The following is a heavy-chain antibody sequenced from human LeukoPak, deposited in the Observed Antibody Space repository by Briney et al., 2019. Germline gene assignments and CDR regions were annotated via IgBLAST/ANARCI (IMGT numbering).Heavy chain of an antibody. V-gene: IGHV3-21*01. J-gene: IGHJ5*02. Sequence: GGSLRLSCAASGFTFSSYSMNWVRQAPGKGLEGVSSISSSSSYIYYADSVKGRFTISRDNAKNSLYLQMNSLRAEDTAVYYCARDQRVGQTVTTPMARFDPWGQGTLVTVSS. CDR3: ARDQRVGQTVTTPMARFDP. CDR2: ISSSSSYI. D-gene: IGHD4-17*01. CDR1: GFTFSSYS.